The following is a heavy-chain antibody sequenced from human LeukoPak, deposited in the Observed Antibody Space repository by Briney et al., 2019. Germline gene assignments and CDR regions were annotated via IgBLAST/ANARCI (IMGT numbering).Heavy chain of an antibody. Sequence: SETLSLTCTVSGGSISSSRDYWAWLRQPPGKGLEWIANIYYSGSTYYSPSLKSRVTISVDTSKNQFSRKLSSVTAADTAVYYCARDGRYSSSWYYYYYYMDVWGKGTTVTASS. CDR2: IYYSGST. J-gene: IGHJ6*03. V-gene: IGHV4-39*02. CDR1: GGSISSSRDY. D-gene: IGHD6-13*01. CDR3: ARDGRYSSSWYYYYYYMDV.